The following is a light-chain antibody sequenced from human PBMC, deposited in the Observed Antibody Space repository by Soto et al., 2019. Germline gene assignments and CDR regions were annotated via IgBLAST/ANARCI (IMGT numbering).Light chain of an antibody. Sequence: EIVLTQSPITLSLSPVGRATLSFRASQSVSSYLAWYQQKPGQAPRLLIYDASNRATGIPARFSGSGSGTDFTLTISSLEPEDFAVYYCQQRSNWPLITFGQGTRLEIK. CDR1: QSVSSY. CDR3: QQRSNWPLIT. V-gene: IGKV3-11*01. J-gene: IGKJ5*01. CDR2: DAS.